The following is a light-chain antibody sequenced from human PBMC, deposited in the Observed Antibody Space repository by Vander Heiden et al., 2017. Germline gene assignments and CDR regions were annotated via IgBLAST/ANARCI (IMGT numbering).Light chain of an antibody. V-gene: IGLV1-40*01. Sequence: QSLLTQPPSVSGAPGQTVIISCTGSSSNIGADYDVHWYRHLPGTAPNLLIYGNTLRASGVPDRFSGSKSATSASLAITGLQAEDEADYYCQSFDSGLGVIFGGGTRLTV. J-gene: IGLJ2*01. CDR2: GNT. CDR1: SSNIGADYD. CDR3: QSFDSGLGVI.